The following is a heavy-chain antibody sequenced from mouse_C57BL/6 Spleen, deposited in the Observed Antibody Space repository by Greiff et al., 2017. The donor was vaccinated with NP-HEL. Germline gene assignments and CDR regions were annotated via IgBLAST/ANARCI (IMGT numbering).Heavy chain of an antibody. J-gene: IGHJ4*01. CDR3: ARAYYYGSRGTAMDY. CDR2: IHPNSGST. Sequence: QVQLQQPGAELVKPGASVKLSCKASGYTFTSYWMHWVKQRPGQGLEWIGMIHPNSGSTNYNEKFKSKATLTVDKSSSTAYMQLSSLTSEDSAVYYCARAYYYGSRGTAMDYWGQGTSVTVSS. D-gene: IGHD1-1*01. CDR1: GYTFTSYW. V-gene: IGHV1-64*01.